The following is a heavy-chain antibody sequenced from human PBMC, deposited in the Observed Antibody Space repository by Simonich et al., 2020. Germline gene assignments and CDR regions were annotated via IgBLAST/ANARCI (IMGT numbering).Heavy chain of an antibody. CDR2: IRSKANSYAT. D-gene: IGHD3-10*01. V-gene: IGHV3-73*02. CDR3: TRFDYYGSGSYYFDY. J-gene: IGHJ4*02. Sequence: EVQLVESGGGLVQPGGSLKLSCAASGFTFSGSAMHWVRQASGKGLEWVGRIRSKANSYATAYAASVKSRFTISRDDSKNTAYLQMNSLKTEDTAVYYCTRFDYYGSGSYYFDYWGQGTLVTVSS. CDR1: GFTFSGSA.